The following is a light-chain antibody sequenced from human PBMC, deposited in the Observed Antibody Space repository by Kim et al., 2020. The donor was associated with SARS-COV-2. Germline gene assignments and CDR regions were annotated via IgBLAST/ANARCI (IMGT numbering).Light chain of an antibody. V-gene: IGLV2-14*01. CDR2: EVS. Sequence: GQSRTIACTGTSSDIGGYNYVSWYQQHPGKAPKLMIYEVSNRPSGVSTRFSGSRSGNTASLTISGLQPEDEADYYCSAYTSISTLVFGGGTQLTVL. CDR1: SSDIGGYNY. CDR3: SAYTSISTLV. J-gene: IGLJ3*02.